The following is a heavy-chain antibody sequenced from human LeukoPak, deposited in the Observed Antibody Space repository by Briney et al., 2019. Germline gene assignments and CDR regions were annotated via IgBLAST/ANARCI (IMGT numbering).Heavy chain of an antibody. CDR3: AKGELLSH. D-gene: IGHD3-10*01. CDR2: IRFTGSYI. Sequence: GGSLRLSCVASGFTFSHYSMNWVRQAPGKGLEWVSSIRFTGSYIYYADSVKGRFTISRDDAKNLLSLQMISLRAEDTAVYYCAKGELLSHWGQGTLVTVSS. V-gene: IGHV3-21*01. CDR1: GFTFSHYS. J-gene: IGHJ1*01.